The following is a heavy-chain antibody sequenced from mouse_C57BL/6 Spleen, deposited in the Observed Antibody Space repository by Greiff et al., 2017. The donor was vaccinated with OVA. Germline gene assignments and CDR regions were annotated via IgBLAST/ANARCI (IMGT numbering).Heavy chain of an antibody. Sequence: VKLMESGPGLVAPSQSLSITCTVSGFSLPSYAISWVRQLPGKGLEWLGVVWTGGGTNYNSALKTRRSISEDNSKSQVFLKMNSLQTDDTARYYCATYDGSTGDAMDYWGQGTSVTVSS. CDR3: ATYDGSTGDAMDY. CDR1: GFSLPSYA. V-gene: IGHV2-9-1*01. J-gene: IGHJ4*01. CDR2: VWTGGGT. D-gene: IGHD2-3*01.